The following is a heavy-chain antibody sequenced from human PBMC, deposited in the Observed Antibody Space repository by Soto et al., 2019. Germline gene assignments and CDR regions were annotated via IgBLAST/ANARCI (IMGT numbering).Heavy chain of an antibody. CDR3: ATSNWNDGHY. Sequence: SETLSLTWTVSGGSISSGGYYWSWIRQHPGKGLEWIGYIYYSGSTYYNPSLKSRVTISVDTSKNQFSLKLSSVTAADTAVYYCATSNWNDGHYWGQGTLVTVSS. V-gene: IGHV4-31*02. D-gene: IGHD1-1*01. CDR2: IYYSGST. CDR1: GGSISSGGYY. J-gene: IGHJ4*02.